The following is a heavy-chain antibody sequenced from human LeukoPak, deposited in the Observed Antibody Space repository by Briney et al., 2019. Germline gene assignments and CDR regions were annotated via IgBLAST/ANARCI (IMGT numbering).Heavy chain of an antibody. Sequence: SGPTLVNPTPPLTLTCTSSGFSRSTNGVAVGWIRQPPGKALEWLALIYWDDDKRYSPSLKSRLTITKDTSKNQVVLTLTNMDPVDTATYYCAHRPTATSGPSFDYWGQGTLVTVSS. D-gene: IGHD4-17*01. J-gene: IGHJ4*02. V-gene: IGHV2-5*02. CDR2: IYWDDDK. CDR3: AHRPTATSGPSFDY. CDR1: GFSRSTNGVA.